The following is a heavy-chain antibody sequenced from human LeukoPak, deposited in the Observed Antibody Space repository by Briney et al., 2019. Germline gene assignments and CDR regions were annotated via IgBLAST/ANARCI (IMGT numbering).Heavy chain of an antibody. J-gene: IGHJ4*02. Sequence: PSETLSLTCAVYGESFSSYYWSWIRQPPGSGLEWIGEIYRTGGATCNPSLKSRVTISLDKSQNQFSLKLNSVTAADTAIYYCARKWERNYYDSTGSFDSWGQGTLVTVSS. D-gene: IGHD3-22*01. V-gene: IGHV4-34*01. CDR2: IYRTGGA. CDR1: GESFSSYY. CDR3: ARKWERNYYDSTGSFDS.